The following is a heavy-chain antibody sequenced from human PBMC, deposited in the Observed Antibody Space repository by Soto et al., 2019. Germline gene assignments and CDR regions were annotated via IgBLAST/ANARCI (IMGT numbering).Heavy chain of an antibody. CDR3: ARDPSSSWSFDY. J-gene: IGHJ4*02. D-gene: IGHD6-13*01. CDR2: ISSSSSYI. Sequence: GGSLRLSCAASGFTFSSYSMNWVRQAPGKGLEWVSSISSSSSYIYYADSVKGRFTISRDNAKNSLYLQMNSLRAEDTAVYYCARDPSSSWSFDYWAQGTLVTVSS. V-gene: IGHV3-21*01. CDR1: GFTFSSYS.